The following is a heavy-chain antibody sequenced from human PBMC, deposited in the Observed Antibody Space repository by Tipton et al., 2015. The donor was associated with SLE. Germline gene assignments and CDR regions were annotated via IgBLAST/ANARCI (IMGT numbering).Heavy chain of an antibody. CDR1: GGSISSYY. CDR3: ALMVRGAFDY. J-gene: IGHJ4*02. D-gene: IGHD3-10*01. CDR2: IYYSGST. V-gene: IGHV4-59*01. Sequence: TLSLTCTVSGGSISSYYWSWIRQPPGKGLEWIGYIYYSGSTNYNPPLKSRVTISVDTSKNQFSLKLSSVTAADTAVYYCALMVRGAFDYWGQGTLVTVSS.